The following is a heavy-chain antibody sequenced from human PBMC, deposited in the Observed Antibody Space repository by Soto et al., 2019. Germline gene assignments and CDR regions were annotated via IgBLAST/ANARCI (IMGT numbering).Heavy chain of an antibody. V-gene: IGHV1-8*01. Sequence: ASVKVSCKASGYTFTSYDINWVRQATGQGLEWMGWMNPNSGNTGYAQKFQGRVTMTRNTSISTAYMELSSLRSEDTAVYYCARPELSESGYDPLPRDYCGQRTLVTVSS. CDR1: GYTFTSYD. CDR2: MNPNSGNT. J-gene: IGHJ4*02. D-gene: IGHD5-12*01. CDR3: ARPELSESGYDPLPRDY.